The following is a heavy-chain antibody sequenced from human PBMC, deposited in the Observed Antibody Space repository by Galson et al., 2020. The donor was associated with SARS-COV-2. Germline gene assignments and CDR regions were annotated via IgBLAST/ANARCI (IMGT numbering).Heavy chain of an antibody. Sequence: TGGSLKISCAASGFTFSSYAMHWVRQAPGKGLEWVAVISYDGSNKYYADSVKGRFTISRDNSKNTLYLQMNSLRAEDTAVYYCARDWGYCSSTSCPKYYYGMDVWGQGTTVTVSS. D-gene: IGHD2-2*01. J-gene: IGHJ6*02. CDR3: ARDWGYCSSTSCPKYYYGMDV. CDR1: GFTFSSYA. V-gene: IGHV3-30-3*01. CDR2: ISYDGSNK.